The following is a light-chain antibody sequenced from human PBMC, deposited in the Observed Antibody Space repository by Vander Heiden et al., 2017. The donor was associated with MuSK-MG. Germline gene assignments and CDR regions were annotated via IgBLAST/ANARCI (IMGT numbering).Light chain of an antibody. Sequence: DIQMTQSPSSLSASVGDSVTITCRVSQGISNSLAWYQQKPGKAPKLLLYGASRLESGVPSRFSGSGSGTDYTLTISGLQPEDFATYYCQQYFVTPPWTFGQGTKVEIK. V-gene: IGKV1-NL1*01. CDR3: QQYFVTPPWT. J-gene: IGKJ1*01. CDR1: QGISNS. CDR2: GAS.